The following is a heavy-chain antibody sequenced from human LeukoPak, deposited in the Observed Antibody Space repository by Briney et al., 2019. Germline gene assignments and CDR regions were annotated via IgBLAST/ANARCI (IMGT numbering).Heavy chain of an antibody. CDR2: IYTSGST. CDR3: ARAPYSSGWTDAFDI. CDR1: GGSISSYY. D-gene: IGHD6-19*01. V-gene: IGHV4-4*07. J-gene: IGHJ3*02. Sequence: SETLSLTCTVSGGSISSYYWSWIRQPAGKGLEWIGRIYTSGSTNYNPSLKSRVTMSVDTSKNQFSLKLSSVTAADTAVYYCARAPYSSGWTDAFDIWGQGKMVTVSS.